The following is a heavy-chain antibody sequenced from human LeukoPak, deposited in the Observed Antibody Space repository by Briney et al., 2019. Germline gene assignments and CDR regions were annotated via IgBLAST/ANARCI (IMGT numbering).Heavy chain of an antibody. CDR3: ARGIDSSSSAY. CDR1: GYTFSGYY. Sequence: ASVKVSCKASGYTFSGYYMHWVRQAPGQGLEWMGWINPKTDGTNYTQKFQGRVTLTRDTSISTAYMELNRLTSDDTVVYYCARGIDSSSSAYWGQGTLVTVSS. J-gene: IGHJ4*01. D-gene: IGHD6-6*01. CDR2: INPKTDGT. V-gene: IGHV1-2*02.